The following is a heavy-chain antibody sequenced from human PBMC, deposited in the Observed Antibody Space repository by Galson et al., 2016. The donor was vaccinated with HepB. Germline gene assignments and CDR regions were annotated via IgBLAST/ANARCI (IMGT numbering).Heavy chain of an antibody. CDR3: AIGATGATWRN. V-gene: IGHV3-23*01. CDR1: GPGFKGYG. Sequence: SLRLSCAVSGPGFKGYGMSWVRQAPGKGLQWVSDIDGEGHTTHHADSVKGRFTMSRDNSQDTVYLEMKSVRVEDTAIYYCAIGATGATWRNWGQGNLVTVPS. J-gene: IGHJ4*01. D-gene: IGHD1-1*01. CDR2: IDGEGHTT.